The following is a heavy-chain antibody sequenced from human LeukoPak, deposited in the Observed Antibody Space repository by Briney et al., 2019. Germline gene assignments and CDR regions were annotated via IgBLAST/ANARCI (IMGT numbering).Heavy chain of an antibody. CDR3: ARTKVGGTFDY. V-gene: IGHV4-59*01. D-gene: IGHD3-3*01. CDR1: GGSISSYY. Sequence: SETLSLTCTVSGGSISSYYWSWIRQPPGKGLEWIGYIYYSGSTNYNPSLKSRVTISVDTSKNQSSLKLSSVTAADSAVYYCARTKVGGTFDYWGQGTLVTVSS. J-gene: IGHJ4*02. CDR2: IYYSGST.